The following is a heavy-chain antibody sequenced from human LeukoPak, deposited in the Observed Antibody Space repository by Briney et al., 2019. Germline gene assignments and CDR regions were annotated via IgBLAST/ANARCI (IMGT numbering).Heavy chain of an antibody. J-gene: IGHJ4*02. V-gene: IGHV3-53*01. CDR2: IYTGGSI. CDR1: GFTVSSHY. CDR3: AKNLGFVADC. D-gene: IGHD3-16*02. Sequence: PGGSLRLSCAASGFTVSSHYMSWVSQAPGKGLEWVSVIYTGGSIQYAYSVKGRLTISRDNSKNMVYLQMNSLRAEDTAVYYCAKNLGFVADCWGQGTLVTVSS.